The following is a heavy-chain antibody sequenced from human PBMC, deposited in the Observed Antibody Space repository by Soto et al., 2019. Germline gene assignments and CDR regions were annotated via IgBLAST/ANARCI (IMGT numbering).Heavy chain of an antibody. CDR3: AREAAVAGTEAFDI. CDR2: MNPNSGNT. J-gene: IGHJ3*02. CDR1: GYTFTSYD. Sequence: QVQLVQSGAEVKKPGASAKVSCKASGYTFTSYDINWVRQATGQGLEWMGWMNPNSGNTGYAQKFQGRVTMTRNTSISTAYMELSSLRSEDTAVYYCAREAAVAGTEAFDIWGQGTMVTVSS. D-gene: IGHD6-19*01. V-gene: IGHV1-8*01.